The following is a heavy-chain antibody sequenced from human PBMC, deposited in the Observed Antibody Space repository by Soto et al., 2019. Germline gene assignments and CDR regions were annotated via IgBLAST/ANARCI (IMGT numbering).Heavy chain of an antibody. V-gene: IGHV3-74*01. CDR1: GFTFSYYW. CDR3: ARGDKGAFDM. J-gene: IGHJ3*02. CDR2: IHSDGSST. Sequence: EVQLVESGGGLVQPGGSLRLSCAASGFTFSYYWMHWVRQAPGQGLVWVSRIHSDGSSTTYADSVKGRFTISRDNAKNTLYLQMNSLRAEATAVYYCARGDKGAFDMWGQGTMVSVSS. D-gene: IGHD2-21*02.